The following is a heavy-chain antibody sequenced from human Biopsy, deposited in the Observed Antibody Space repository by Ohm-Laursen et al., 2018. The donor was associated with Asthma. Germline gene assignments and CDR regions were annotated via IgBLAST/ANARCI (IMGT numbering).Heavy chain of an antibody. CDR1: GDSFSNYA. J-gene: IGHJ6*02. V-gene: IGHV1-69*01. D-gene: IGHD3-3*01. CDR3: ARAVTILQEWSGGMDV. CDR2: LIPVLGTP. Sequence: SSVKVSCKASGDSFSNYAISWVRQAPGQGLEWMGGLIPVLGTPDHAQMFEGRVTITADESTSTAYMELSSLTIEDTAVYYCARAVTILQEWSGGMDVWGQGTTVTVSS.